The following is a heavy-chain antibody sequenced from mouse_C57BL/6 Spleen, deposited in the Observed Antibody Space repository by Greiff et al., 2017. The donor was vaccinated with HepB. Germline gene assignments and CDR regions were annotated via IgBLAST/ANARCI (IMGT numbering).Heavy chain of an antibody. V-gene: IGHV7-3*01. J-gene: IGHJ2*01. CDR3: ARSRRTGTYYFDY. CDR2: IRNKANGYTT. D-gene: IGHD4-1*01. Sequence: EVNVVESGGGLVQPGGSLSLSCAASGFTFTDYYMSWVRQPPGKALEWLGFIRNKANGYTTEYSASVKGRFTISRDNSQSILYLQMNALRAEDSATYYCARSRRTGTYYFDYWGQGTTLTVSS. CDR1: GFTFTDYY.